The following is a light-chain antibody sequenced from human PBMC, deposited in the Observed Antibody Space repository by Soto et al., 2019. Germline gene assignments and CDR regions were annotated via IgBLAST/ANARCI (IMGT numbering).Light chain of an antibody. CDR1: QSVSTS. V-gene: IGKV3-11*01. CDR3: QQRTIWLT. Sequence: IVLTQSPATLSLSPGERATLSCRASQSVSTSLAWYQQKPGQAPRLLIHDASNRATGIPARLSGSGSGTDFTLTISSLEPEDFAVYGGQQRTIWLTCGGGTKVEIK. J-gene: IGKJ4*01. CDR2: DAS.